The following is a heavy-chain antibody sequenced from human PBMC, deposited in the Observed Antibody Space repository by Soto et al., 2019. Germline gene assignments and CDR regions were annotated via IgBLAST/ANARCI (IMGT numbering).Heavy chain of an antibody. CDR1: GFTFSNAW. Sequence: PGGSLRLSCAASGFTFSNAWMSWVRQAPGKGLEWVGRIKSKTDGGTTDYAAPVKGRFTISRDDSKNTLYLQMNSLKTEDTAVYYCTTDYGYCSSTSCSPFDYWGQGTLVTVSS. J-gene: IGHJ4*02. CDR2: IKSKTDGGTT. D-gene: IGHD2-2*01. CDR3: TTDYGYCSSTSCSPFDY. V-gene: IGHV3-15*01.